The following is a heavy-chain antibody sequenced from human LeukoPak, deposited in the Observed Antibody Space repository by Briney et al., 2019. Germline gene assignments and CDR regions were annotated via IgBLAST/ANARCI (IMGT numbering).Heavy chain of an antibody. CDR2: ISSNGGST. Sequence: PGGSLRLSCAASGFTFSSYAMHWVRQAPGKGLGYVSAISSNGGSTYYANSVKGRFTISRDNSKNTLYLQMGSLRAEDMAVYYCARWGASPASSYDSSGWYRNAFDIWGQGTMVTVSS. V-gene: IGHV3-64*01. CDR1: GFTFSSYA. CDR3: ARWGASPASSYDSSGWYRNAFDI. D-gene: IGHD6-13*01. J-gene: IGHJ3*02.